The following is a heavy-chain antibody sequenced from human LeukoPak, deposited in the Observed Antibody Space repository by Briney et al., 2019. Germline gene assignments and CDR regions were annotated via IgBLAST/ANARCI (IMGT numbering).Heavy chain of an antibody. D-gene: IGHD2-21*01. V-gene: IGHV1-69*06. Sequence: SVKVSCKASGGTFSSYAISWVRQAPGQGLEWMGGIIPIFGTANYAQKFQGRVTITADKSTSTAYMELSSLRSEDTAVYYCARAPYSRYYYYYYYMDVWGKGTTVTVSS. CDR3: ARAPYSRYYYYYYYMDV. CDR1: GGTFSSYA. J-gene: IGHJ6*03. CDR2: IIPIFGTA.